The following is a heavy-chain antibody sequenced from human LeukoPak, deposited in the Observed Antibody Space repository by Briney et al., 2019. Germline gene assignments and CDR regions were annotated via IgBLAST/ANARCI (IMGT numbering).Heavy chain of an antibody. V-gene: IGHV3-21*04. CDR2: ISSSSSYI. D-gene: IGHD1-26*01. Sequence: PGGSLRLSCAASGFTFSSYSMNWVRQAPGKGLEWVSSISSSSSYIYYADSVKGRFTISRDNAKNSLYLQMNSLRADDTALYYCARVGARGDYFDYWGQGTLVTVSS. CDR1: GFTFSSYS. J-gene: IGHJ4*02. CDR3: ARVGARGDYFDY.